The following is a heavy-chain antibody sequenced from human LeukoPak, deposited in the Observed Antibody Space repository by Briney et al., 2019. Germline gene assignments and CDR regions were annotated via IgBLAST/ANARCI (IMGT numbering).Heavy chain of an antibody. Sequence: ASAKVSCKASGYTFTSYGISWVRQAPGQGLEWMGWISAYNGNTNYAQKLQGRVTMTTDTSTSTAYTELRSLRSDDTAVYYCARDPTYSSGWYAAYYYYYYMDVWGKGTTVTVSS. J-gene: IGHJ6*03. CDR1: GYTFTSYG. V-gene: IGHV1-18*01. CDR2: ISAYNGNT. D-gene: IGHD6-19*01. CDR3: ARDPTYSSGWYAAYYYYYYMDV.